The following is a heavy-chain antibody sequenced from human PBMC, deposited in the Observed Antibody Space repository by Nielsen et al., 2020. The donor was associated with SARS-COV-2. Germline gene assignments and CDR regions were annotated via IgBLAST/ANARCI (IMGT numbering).Heavy chain of an antibody. CDR1: GFTLDDYA. D-gene: IGHD6-19*01. V-gene: IGHV3-9*01. J-gene: IGHJ6*02. CDR3: ATLAVAGYYYGMDV. Sequence: GGSLRLSCAASGFTLDDYAMHWVRQAPGKGLEWVSGISWNSGSIGYADSVKGRFTISRDNAKNSLYLQMNSLRAEDTALYYCATLAVAGYYYGMDVWGQGTTVTVSS. CDR2: ISWNSGSI.